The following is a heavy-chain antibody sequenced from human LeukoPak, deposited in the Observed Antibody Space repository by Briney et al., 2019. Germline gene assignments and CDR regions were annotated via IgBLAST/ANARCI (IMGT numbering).Heavy chain of an antibody. CDR2: INEDGSTT. D-gene: IGHD5-18*01. J-gene: IGHJ4*02. CDR3: ARDSAYSYGPTFDY. CDR1: GFTFSSNW. Sequence: PGGSLRLSCAASGFTFSSNWMHWVRQAPGKGLVWVSRINEDGSTTNYADSVKGRSTIFRDNAKDTLYLQMNSLRAEDTAVYYCARDSAYSYGPTFDYWGQGTLVTVSS. V-gene: IGHV3-74*01.